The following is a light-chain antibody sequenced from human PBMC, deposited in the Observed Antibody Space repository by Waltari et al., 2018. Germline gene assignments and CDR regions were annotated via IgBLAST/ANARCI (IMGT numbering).Light chain of an antibody. CDR3: VLYMGGGIL. CDR2: STN. CDR1: SGSVSTPYY. J-gene: IGLJ3*02. Sequence: QTVVTQEPSFSVSPGGTVTLTCGLRSGSVSTPYYPRWYQQTPGQAPRPLIYSTNPRSSGVPDRISGSILGNKAALTITGAQADDESDYYCVLYMGGGILFGGGTKLTVL. V-gene: IGLV8-61*01.